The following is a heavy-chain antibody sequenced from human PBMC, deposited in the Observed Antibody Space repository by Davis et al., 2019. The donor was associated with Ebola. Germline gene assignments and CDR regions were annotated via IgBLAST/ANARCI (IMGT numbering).Heavy chain of an antibody. Sequence: GGSLRLSCAASGFTFSRYGMYWVRQAPGKGLEWVAVMSHDGRNEYYADSVKGRFTISRANSKNTLYLQMNSPRAEDTAVYYCAKDQWEDDYWYFDPWGRGTLVTVSS. CDR1: GFTFSRYG. CDR3: AKDQWEDDYWYFDP. CDR2: MSHDGRNE. J-gene: IGHJ2*01. D-gene: IGHD1-26*01. V-gene: IGHV3-30*18.